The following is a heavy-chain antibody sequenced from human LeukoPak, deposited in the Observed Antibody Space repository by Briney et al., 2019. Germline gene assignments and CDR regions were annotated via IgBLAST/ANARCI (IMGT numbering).Heavy chain of an antibody. CDR2: IYYSGST. V-gene: IGHV4-30-4*01. Sequence: MTSETLSLTCTVSGGSISSGDYYWSWIRQPPGKGLEWIGYIYYSGSTYYNPSPKSRVTISVDTSKNQFSLKLSSVTAADTAVYYCARDNYYDSSGYGEYYFDYWGQGTLVTVSS. CDR1: GGSISSGDYY. D-gene: IGHD3-22*01. CDR3: ARDNYYDSSGYGEYYFDY. J-gene: IGHJ4*02.